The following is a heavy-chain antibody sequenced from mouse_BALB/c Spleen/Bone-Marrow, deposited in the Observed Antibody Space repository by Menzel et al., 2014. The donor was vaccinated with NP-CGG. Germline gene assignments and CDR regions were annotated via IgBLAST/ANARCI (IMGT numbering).Heavy chain of an antibody. Sequence: VKLMESGPGLVQPSQSLSITCTVSGFSLTSYGVHWVRQSPGKGLEWLGVIWSGGSTDYNAAFISRLSISKDNSKSQVFFKMNGLQANDTAIYYCARNYYGSSYYAMDYWGQGTSVTVSS. CDR2: IWSGGST. CDR1: GFSLTSYG. V-gene: IGHV2-2*02. D-gene: IGHD1-1*01. CDR3: ARNYYGSSYYAMDY. J-gene: IGHJ4*01.